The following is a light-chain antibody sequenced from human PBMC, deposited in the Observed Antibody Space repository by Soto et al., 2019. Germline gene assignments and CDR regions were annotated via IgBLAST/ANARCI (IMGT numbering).Light chain of an antibody. CDR2: DVS. Sequence: QSVLTQPASVSGSPGQSITISCTGTSSDVGGYNYVSWCQQHPGKAPKLMIYDVSNRPSGVSNRFSGSKSGNTASLTISGLQAEDEADYYCNSYTSSSTYVFGTGTKLTVL. CDR1: SSDVGGYNY. V-gene: IGLV2-14*01. CDR3: NSYTSSSTYV. J-gene: IGLJ1*01.